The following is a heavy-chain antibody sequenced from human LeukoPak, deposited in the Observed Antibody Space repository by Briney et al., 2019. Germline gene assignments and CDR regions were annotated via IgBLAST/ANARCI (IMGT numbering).Heavy chain of an antibody. Sequence: SETLSLTCTVSGGSINDASWNWIRKPPGQGLEWIGYIYHSGGTNYNPSLKSRVTISLDTSKNQFSLKLSSVTAADTAVYYCARVGTYYRSLDSWGQGTLVTVSS. V-gene: IGHV4-59*01. CDR2: IYHSGGT. CDR3: ARVGTYYRSLDS. D-gene: IGHD3-10*01. J-gene: IGHJ4*02. CDR1: GGSINDAS.